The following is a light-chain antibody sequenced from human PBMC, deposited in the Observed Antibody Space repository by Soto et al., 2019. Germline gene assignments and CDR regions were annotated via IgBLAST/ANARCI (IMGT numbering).Light chain of an antibody. CDR2: RTS. V-gene: IGKV3-15*01. CDR3: QQCNNWPRAT. J-gene: IGKJ4*01. Sequence: EIVMTQSPATLSVSPGERATLSCRASQSISSNLAWYQQKPGQAPRLLMFRTSSRATGFPARFSGSGSGTEFNLTISSLQSEDFGVYSCQQCNNWPRATFGGGTKVEIK. CDR1: QSISSN.